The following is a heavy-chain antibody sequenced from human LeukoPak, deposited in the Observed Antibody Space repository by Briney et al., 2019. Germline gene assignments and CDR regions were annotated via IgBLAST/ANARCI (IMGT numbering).Heavy chain of an antibody. D-gene: IGHD3-22*01. V-gene: IGHV3-21*01. CDR2: ISSSSSYI. Sequence: GGSLRLSCAASGFTFSSYSMNWVRQAPGKGLEWVSSISSSSSYIYYADSVKGRFTISRDNAKNSLYLQMNSLRAEDTAVYYCARDRARGYYDSSGYQVPDYWGQGTLVTVSS. J-gene: IGHJ4*02. CDR1: GFTFSSYS. CDR3: ARDRARGYYDSSGYQVPDY.